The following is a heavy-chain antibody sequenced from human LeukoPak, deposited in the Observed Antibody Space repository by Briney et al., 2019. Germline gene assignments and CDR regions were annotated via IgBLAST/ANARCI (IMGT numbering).Heavy chain of an antibody. J-gene: IGHJ4*02. D-gene: IGHD2-2*01. V-gene: IGHV3-23*01. CDR2: ISGGGDSA. CDR1: GFPFSDYA. Sequence: GGSLRLSCAASGFPFSDYAMTWVRQTPGKGLEWVSVISGGGDSADYADSMKGRFTISRDNSKNTLYLQMYSLRAEDTALYYCAKLGCTGTICYANCWGQGTLVTVSS. CDR3: AKLGCTGTICYANC.